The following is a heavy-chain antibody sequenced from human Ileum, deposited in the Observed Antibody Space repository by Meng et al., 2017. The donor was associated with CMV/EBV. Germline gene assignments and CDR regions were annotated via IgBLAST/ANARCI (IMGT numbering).Heavy chain of an antibody. Sequence: ASVKVPCKASGYTFTSYDINWVRQATGQGLEWMGWMNPNSGNTGYAQKFQGRVTMTRNTSISTAYMELSSLRSEDTAVYYCARGRYCSSTSCYTLVDYYGMDVWGQGTTVTVSS. D-gene: IGHD2-2*02. J-gene: IGHJ6*02. CDR2: MNPNSGNT. V-gene: IGHV1-8*01. CDR3: ARGRYCSSTSCYTLVDYYGMDV. CDR1: GYTFTSYD.